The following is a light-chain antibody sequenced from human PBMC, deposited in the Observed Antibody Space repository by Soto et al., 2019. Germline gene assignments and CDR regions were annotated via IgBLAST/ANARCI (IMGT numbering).Light chain of an antibody. CDR2: GAS. J-gene: IGKJ1*01. Sequence: FTQSPGTLSLSHGERAPLSCRASQSVSNNYLAWYQQKPGQAPRLLIYGASNRATGIPDRFSGSGSGTEFTLTINGLQPDDFATYYCQHYQSYRWTFGHGTKADIK. V-gene: IGKV3-20*01. CDR1: QSVSNNY. CDR3: QHYQSYRWT.